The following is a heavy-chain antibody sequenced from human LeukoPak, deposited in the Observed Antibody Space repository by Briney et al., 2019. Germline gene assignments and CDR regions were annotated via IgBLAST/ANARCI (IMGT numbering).Heavy chain of an antibody. CDR2: IHYSGKT. CDR3: ARTGSTVTMLYPFDH. V-gene: IGHV4-59*01. D-gene: IGHD4-17*01. Sequence: PSETLSLTCTVSGGSISGYYWSWIRQPPGKGLEWIGYIHYSGKTNYNPSLKSRVSISVDTSKNQFSLKLSSVTAADTAVYYCARTGSTVTMLYPFDHWGQGTLVTVSS. J-gene: IGHJ4*02. CDR1: GGSISGYY.